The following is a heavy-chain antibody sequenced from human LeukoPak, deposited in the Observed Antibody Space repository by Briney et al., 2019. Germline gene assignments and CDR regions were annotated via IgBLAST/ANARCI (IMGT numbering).Heavy chain of an antibody. Sequence: GGSLRLSCAASGFTFSDYYMSWIRQAPGKGLEWVSAISGSGGSTYYADSVKGRFTISRDNSKNTLYLQMNSLRAEDTAVYYCAKDIRYISSCLDYWGQGTLVTVSS. V-gene: IGHV3-23*01. CDR3: AKDIRYISSCLDY. CDR1: GFTFSDYY. J-gene: IGHJ4*02. D-gene: IGHD6-13*01. CDR2: ISGSGGST.